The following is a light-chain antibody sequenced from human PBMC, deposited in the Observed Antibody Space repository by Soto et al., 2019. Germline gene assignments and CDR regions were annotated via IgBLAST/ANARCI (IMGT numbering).Light chain of an antibody. V-gene: IGKV3-11*01. Sequence: EIVLTQSPATLYLSPGERATLSCRASQSVSSYLAWYQQKPGQAPRLLIFDTSNRATGIPARFSGSGSGTDFALAISGLEPEDFAVYYGKQRTNRPPITFGRGTRLEIK. CDR3: KQRTNRPPIT. CDR2: DTS. J-gene: IGKJ5*01. CDR1: QSVSSY.